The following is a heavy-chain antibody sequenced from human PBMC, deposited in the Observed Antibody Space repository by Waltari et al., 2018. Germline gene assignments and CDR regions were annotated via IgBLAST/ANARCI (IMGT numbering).Heavy chain of an antibody. CDR3: AREAEAAAAGSAPYMDV. CDR1: GFTFSSYS. CDR2: ISSSSSYI. V-gene: IGHV3-21*01. Sequence: EVQLVESGGGLVKPGGSLRLSCAASGFTFSSYSMNWVRQAPGKGLEWVSSISSSSSYIYYADSGKGRFTISRDNAKNSLYLQMNSLRAEDTAVYYCAREAEAAAAGSAPYMDVWGKGTTVTVSS. D-gene: IGHD6-13*01. J-gene: IGHJ6*03.